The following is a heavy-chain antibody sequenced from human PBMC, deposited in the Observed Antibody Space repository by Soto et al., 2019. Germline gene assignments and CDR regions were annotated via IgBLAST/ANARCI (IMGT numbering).Heavy chain of an antibody. CDR3: AKEQTEIVNGYYYYYGMDV. Sequence: GGSLRLSCAASGFTFSSYAMSWVRQAPGKGLEWVSAISGSGGITYYADSVKGRFTISRDNSKNTLYLQMNSLRAEDTAVYYCAKEQTEIVNGYYYYYGMDVWGQGNTVTVSS. CDR1: GFTFSSYA. D-gene: IGHD2-21*01. J-gene: IGHJ6*02. CDR2: ISGSGGIT. V-gene: IGHV3-23*01.